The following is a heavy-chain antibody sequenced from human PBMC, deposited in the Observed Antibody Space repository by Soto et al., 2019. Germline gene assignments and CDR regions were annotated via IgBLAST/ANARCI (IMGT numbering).Heavy chain of an antibody. CDR3: ARGNPFNYAGFNV. Sequence: ASVKVSCKASGYTFSDFDINWLRQASGQGPEWMGWMNAKSGDTFFPQRFQGKFNMTWDTSLSTAYMEVGRLTSDDTAIYSCARGNPFNYAGFNVWGQGTTVTVSS. J-gene: IGHJ6*02. D-gene: IGHD3-16*01. CDR1: GYTFSDFD. V-gene: IGHV1-8*01. CDR2: MNAKSGDT.